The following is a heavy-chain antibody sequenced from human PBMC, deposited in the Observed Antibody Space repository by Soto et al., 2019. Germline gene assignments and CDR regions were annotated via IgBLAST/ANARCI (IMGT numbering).Heavy chain of an antibody. CDR1: GGSISSSSYY. V-gene: IGHV4-39*01. CDR3: ASQGSGSYNAFDI. CDR2: IYYSGST. D-gene: IGHD1-26*01. J-gene: IGHJ3*02. Sequence: QLQLQESGPGLVKPSETLSLTCTVSGGSISSSSYYWGWIRQPPGKGLEWIGTIYYSGSTYYNPSLKSRVTISVDTSQNQFSLKLSSVTAADTAVYYCASQGSGSYNAFDIWGQGTVVTVSS.